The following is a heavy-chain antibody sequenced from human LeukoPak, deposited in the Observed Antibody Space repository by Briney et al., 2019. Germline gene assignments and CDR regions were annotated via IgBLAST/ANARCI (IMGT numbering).Heavy chain of an antibody. J-gene: IGHJ4*02. V-gene: IGHV3-30*03. D-gene: IGHD7-27*01. Sequence: RPGGSLRLSCAASGLTFSGYDMHWVRQAPGKGPEWVAVMSYGGQNERYADPVKGRFTISRDNSKNTLYLQMNSLRAEDTAVYYCARDSNWGHSDYWGQGTLVTVSS. CDR2: MSYGGQNE. CDR3: ARDSNWGHSDY. CDR1: GLTFSGYD.